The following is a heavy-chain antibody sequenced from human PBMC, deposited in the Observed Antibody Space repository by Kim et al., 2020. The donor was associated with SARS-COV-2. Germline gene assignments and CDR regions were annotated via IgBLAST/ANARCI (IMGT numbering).Heavy chain of an antibody. Sequence: GGSLRLSCAASEFSFNSYGMRWVRQAPGKGLEWVAVICCNGRGIFYADSVKGRFTISRDNSKNTLYLEMNSLRAEDTAFYYCASLPGYNAPNAFDVWGQGTLVTVSS. CDR3: ASLPGYNAPNAFDV. J-gene: IGHJ3*01. CDR1: EFSFNSYG. V-gene: IGHV3-33*01. CDR2: ICCNGRGI. D-gene: IGHD5-12*01.